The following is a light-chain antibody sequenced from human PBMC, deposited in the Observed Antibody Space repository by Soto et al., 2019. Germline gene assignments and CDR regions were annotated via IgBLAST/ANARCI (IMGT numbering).Light chain of an antibody. J-gene: IGLJ1*01. CDR1: NSDVGLYDF. CDR3: ISYTSDDVRYV. CDR2: EVS. V-gene: IGLV2-14*01. Sequence: QSVLTQPASVSGTPGQSITISCTGSNSDVGLYDFVSWYQHHPGRAPKLIVSEVSHRPSGISNRFSGFKSGNTASLTISGLQSEDEADYYCISYTSDDVRYVFGTGTKLTVL.